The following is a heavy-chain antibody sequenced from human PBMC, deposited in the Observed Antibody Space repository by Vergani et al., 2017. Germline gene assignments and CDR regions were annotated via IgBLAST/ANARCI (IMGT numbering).Heavy chain of an antibody. CDR1: GFTFSSNY. J-gene: IGHJ3*02. D-gene: IGHD4-17*01. V-gene: IGHV3-66*01. CDR3: ARDRYGDYEGDAFDI. CDR2: IYSGGST. Sequence: EVQLVESGGGLVKPGGSLRLSCAASGFTFSSNYMSWVRQAPGKGLEWVSVIYSGGSTYYADSVKGRFTISRDNSKNTLYLQMNSLRAEDTAVYYCARDRYGDYEGDAFDIWGQGTMVTVSS.